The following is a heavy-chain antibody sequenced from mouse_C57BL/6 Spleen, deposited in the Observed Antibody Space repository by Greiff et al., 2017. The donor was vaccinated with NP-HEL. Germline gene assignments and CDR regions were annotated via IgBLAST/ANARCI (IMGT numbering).Heavy chain of an antibody. V-gene: IGHV5-4*01. CDR1: GFTFSSYA. CDR2: ISDGGSYT. D-gene: IGHD2-4*01. J-gene: IGHJ3*01. CDR3: AREGDYDYDEAY. Sequence: EVHLVESGGGLVKPGGSLKLSCAASGFTFSSYAMSWVRQTPEKRLEWVATISDGGSYTYYPDNVKGRFTISRDNAKNNLYLQMSHLKSEDTAMYYCAREGDYDYDEAYWGQGTLVTVSA.